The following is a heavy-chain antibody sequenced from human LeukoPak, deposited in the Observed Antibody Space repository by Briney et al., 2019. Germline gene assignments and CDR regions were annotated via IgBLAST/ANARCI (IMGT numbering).Heavy chain of an antibody. Sequence: GGSLRLSCAASGFTFSSYAMSWVRQAPGKGLEWVSTIGSSGDTTYYAGSVKGRFTISRDNAKTSLYLQMNSLRDEDTAVYYCARNPVATLDYWGQGTLVTVSS. CDR1: GFTFSSYA. CDR2: IGSSGDTT. D-gene: IGHD5-12*01. V-gene: IGHV3-23*01. J-gene: IGHJ4*02. CDR3: ARNPVATLDY.